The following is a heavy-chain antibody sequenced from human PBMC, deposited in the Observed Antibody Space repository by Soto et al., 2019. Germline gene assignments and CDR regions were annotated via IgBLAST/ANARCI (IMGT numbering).Heavy chain of an antibody. CDR3: ARGSVSSSSRYYYGMDV. D-gene: IGHD6-6*01. CDR2: IIPILSTA. V-gene: IGHV1-69*01. J-gene: IGHJ6*02. Sequence: QVQLVQSGAEVKKPGSSVKVSCKASGGTFSSYAISWVRQAPGQGLEWMGGIIPILSTANDAQKFQGRVTSTAAESTSTAYREVSSLRSEDTAVYYCARGSVSSSSRYYYGMDVWGQGTTVTVSS. CDR1: GGTFSSYA.